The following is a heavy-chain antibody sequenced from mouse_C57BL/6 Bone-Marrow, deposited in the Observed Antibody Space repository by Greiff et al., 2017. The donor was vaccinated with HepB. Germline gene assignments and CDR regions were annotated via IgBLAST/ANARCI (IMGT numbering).Heavy chain of an antibody. CDR1: GYTFTDYY. CDR3: ARKGYDYDGGYYAMDY. D-gene: IGHD2-4*01. Sequence: QVQLQQSGAELVRPGASVKLSCKASGYTFTDYYINWVKQRPGQGLEWIARIYPGSGNTYYNEKFKGKATLTAEKSSSTAYMQLSSLTSEDSAVYFCARKGYDYDGGYYAMDYWGQGTSVTVSS. CDR2: IYPGSGNT. J-gene: IGHJ4*01. V-gene: IGHV1-76*01.